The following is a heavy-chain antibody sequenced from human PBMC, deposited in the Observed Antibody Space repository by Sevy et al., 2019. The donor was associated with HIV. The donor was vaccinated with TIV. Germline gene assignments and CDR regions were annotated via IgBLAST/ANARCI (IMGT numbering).Heavy chain of an antibody. CDR3: ARGGYTYGKGYFDY. CDR2: IYHSGST. D-gene: IGHD5-18*01. J-gene: IGHJ4*02. Sequence: SETLSLTCGVSGYSISSGYYWGWIRQPPGKGLEWIGSIYHSGSTYSNPSLKSRVTISVDTSKNQFSLKPRSVTAADTAVYYCARGGYTYGKGYFDYWGQGTLVTVSS. V-gene: IGHV4-38-2*01. CDR1: GYSISSGYY.